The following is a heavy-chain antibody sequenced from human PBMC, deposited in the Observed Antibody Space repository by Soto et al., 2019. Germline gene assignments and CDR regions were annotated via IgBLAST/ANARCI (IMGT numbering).Heavy chain of an antibody. D-gene: IGHD1-26*01. CDR1: GFTVSSNY. V-gene: IGHV3-73*01. CDR3: TRWSVGATIDS. CDR2: IRSKANSYAT. Sequence: GGSLRLSCAASGFTVSSNYMSWVRQASGKGLEWVGRIRSKANSYATAYAASVKGRFTISRDDSKNTAYLQMNSLKTEDTAVYYCTRWSVGATIDSWGQGTLVTVSS. J-gene: IGHJ4*02.